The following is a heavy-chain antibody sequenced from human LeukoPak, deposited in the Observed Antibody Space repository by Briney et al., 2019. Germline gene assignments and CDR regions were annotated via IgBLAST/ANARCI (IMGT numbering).Heavy chain of an antibody. D-gene: IGHD3-10*01. CDR3: ARPRGSGSYYDNWFGP. J-gene: IGHJ5*02. V-gene: IGHV3-11*06. Sequence: GGSLRLSCAASGFTFSDYYMSWIRQAPGKGLEWVSYISSSSSYTNYADSVKGRFTISRDNAKNSLYLQMNSLRAEDTAVYYCARPRGSGSYYDNWFGPWGQGTLVTVSS. CDR2: ISSSSSYT. CDR1: GFTFSDYY.